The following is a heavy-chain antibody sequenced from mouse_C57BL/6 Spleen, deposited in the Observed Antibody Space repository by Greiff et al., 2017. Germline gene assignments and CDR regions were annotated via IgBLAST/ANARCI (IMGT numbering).Heavy chain of an antibody. CDR3: ARRHYSSSYGWYFDV. CDR2: ILPSIGRT. J-gene: IGHJ1*03. CDR1: DSEVFPIAY. V-gene: IGHV15-2*01. D-gene: IGHD1-1*01. Sequence: VKLQESGSELRSPGSSVKLSCKDFDSEVFPIAYMSWVRQKPGHGFEWIGGILPSIGRTIYGEKFEDKATLDADTLSNTAYLELNSLTSEDSAIYYCARRHYSSSYGWYFDVWGTGTTVTVSS.